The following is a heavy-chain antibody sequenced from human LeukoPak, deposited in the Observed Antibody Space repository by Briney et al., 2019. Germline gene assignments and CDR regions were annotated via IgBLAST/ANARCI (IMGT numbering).Heavy chain of an antibody. Sequence: GGSLRLSCEGSGFXFNGYATSWGRQAPGEGLEWVADTGGSDDNTHYADSVKGRFSISRDTSQNRLFLQMNSLRPDDSALYYCTKDLMTGFSSGWYLAYWGQGTLVTVSS. J-gene: IGHJ4*02. CDR2: TGGSDDNT. D-gene: IGHD6-19*01. CDR1: GFXFNGYA. V-gene: IGHV3-23*01. CDR3: TKDLMTGFSSGWYLAY.